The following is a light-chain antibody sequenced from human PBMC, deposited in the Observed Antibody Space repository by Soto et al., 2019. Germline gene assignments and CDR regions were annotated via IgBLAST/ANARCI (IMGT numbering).Light chain of an antibody. CDR2: GAS. CDR3: QQYNTWHPKMA. V-gene: IGKV3-15*01. Sequence: VVTQSPATLSVFPGETATLSCRASKSDSSDLACYPQRPGQAPRLLIYGASTRATGIPDRFRGSGSGTEFRLTISSLQSEDFATYYCQQYNTWHPKMAFGRGTKVEIK. CDR1: KSDSSD. J-gene: IGKJ1*01.